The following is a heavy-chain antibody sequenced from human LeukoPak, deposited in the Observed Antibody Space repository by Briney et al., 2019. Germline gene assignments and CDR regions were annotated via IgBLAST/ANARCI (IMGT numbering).Heavy chain of an antibody. CDR1: GFTFSSYG. Sequence: PGRSLRLSCAASGFTFSSYGMHWVRQTPGKGLEWVAVISYDGSNKYYADSVKGRFTISRDNSKNTLYPQMNSLRAEDTAVYYCAKAAGATRYYYYYGMDVWGQGTTVTVSS. J-gene: IGHJ6*02. CDR2: ISYDGSNK. CDR3: AKAAGATRYYYYYGMDV. D-gene: IGHD1-26*01. V-gene: IGHV3-30*18.